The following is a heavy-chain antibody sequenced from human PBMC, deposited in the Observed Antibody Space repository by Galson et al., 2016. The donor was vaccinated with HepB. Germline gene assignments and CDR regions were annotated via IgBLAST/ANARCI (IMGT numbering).Heavy chain of an antibody. J-gene: IGHJ5*02. Sequence: QSGAEVKKPGESLRISCKGSGYKFTSYWISWVRQMPGKGLEWMGRIDPSDSYTKYSPSFEGHVTISADKSISTAYLEWSSLKASDTAMYYCARQPTPAMIQGIESNWLDLWGQGTLVTVSS. V-gene: IGHV5-10-1*01. CDR3: ARQPTPAMIQGIESNWLDL. CDR2: IDPSDSYT. CDR1: GYKFTSYW. D-gene: IGHD3-10*01.